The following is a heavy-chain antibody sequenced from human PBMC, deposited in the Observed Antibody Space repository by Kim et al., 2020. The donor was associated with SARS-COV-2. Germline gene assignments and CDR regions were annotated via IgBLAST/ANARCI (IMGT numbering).Heavy chain of an antibody. CDR2: ISYDGSNK. CDR3: ARDYGEDY. V-gene: IGHV3-30-3*01. D-gene: IGHD4-17*01. CDR1: GFTFSSYA. J-gene: IGHJ4*02. Sequence: GGSLRLSCAASGFTFSSYAMHWVRQAPGKGLEWVAVISYDGSNKYYADSVKGRFTISRDNSKNTLYLQMNSLRAEDTAVYYCARDYGEDYWGQGTLVTVSS.